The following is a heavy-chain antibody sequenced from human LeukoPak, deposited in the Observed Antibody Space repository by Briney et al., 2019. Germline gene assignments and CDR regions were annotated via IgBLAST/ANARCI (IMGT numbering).Heavy chain of an antibody. CDR1: GFTFTNAW. V-gene: IGHV3-15*01. CDR2: IKSKTDGETT. J-gene: IGHJ4*02. Sequence: GGSLRLSCVDSGFTFTNAWMSWVRQAPGKGLEWIGRIKSKTDGETTNYAEPVRGRFAISRDDSKSAVYLQMNSLKIEDTAVYYCTTDLGTYYHGSQRLIPIDYWGQGTLVTVSS. CDR3: TTDLGTYYHGSQRLIPIDY. D-gene: IGHD3-10*01.